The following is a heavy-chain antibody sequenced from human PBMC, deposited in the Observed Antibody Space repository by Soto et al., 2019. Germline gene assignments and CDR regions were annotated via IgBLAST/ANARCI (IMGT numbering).Heavy chain of an antibody. CDR3: ARDRLMATAGTARHYFGLDV. J-gene: IGHJ6*02. V-gene: IGHV4-31*11. Sequence: SETLSLTCVVSGGSIRSGGYYWSWVRQSPRRGLEWIGNIYYSGSTYYNPSLKSRLTISVDTSKNQFSLNLSSVTAADTAVYYCARDRLMATAGTARHYFGLDVWGQGTTVTVSS. CDR1: GGSIRSGGYY. D-gene: IGHD5-18*01. CDR2: IYYSGST.